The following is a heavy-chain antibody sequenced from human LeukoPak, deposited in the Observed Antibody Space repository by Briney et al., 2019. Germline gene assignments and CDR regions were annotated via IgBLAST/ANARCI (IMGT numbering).Heavy chain of an antibody. CDR2: ISDIGSI. CDR3: AGHHPRNTVDF. Sequence: SETLSLTCTVSGGSISSYYWSWIRQPPGKGLEWIAYISDIGSINYNPSLKSRVTISLDTSKNQFSLKLSSVTAADTAVYCCAGHHPRNTVDFWGQGTLVTVSS. J-gene: IGHJ4*02. V-gene: IGHV4-59*08. D-gene: IGHD2/OR15-2a*01. CDR1: GGSISSYY.